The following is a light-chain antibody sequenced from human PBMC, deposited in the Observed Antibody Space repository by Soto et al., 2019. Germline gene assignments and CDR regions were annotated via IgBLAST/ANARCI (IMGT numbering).Light chain of an antibody. V-gene: IGKV3-11*01. CDR1: QSVSSY. Sequence: EIVLTQSPATLSLSPGERATLSCRASQSVSSYLAWYQQKPGQAPRLLIYDASNSATGIPARVSGSGSGTDFTLTISSLEPEDFAVYYCQQRSNYSTFGQGTRLEIK. CDR3: QQRSNYST. CDR2: DAS. J-gene: IGKJ5*01.